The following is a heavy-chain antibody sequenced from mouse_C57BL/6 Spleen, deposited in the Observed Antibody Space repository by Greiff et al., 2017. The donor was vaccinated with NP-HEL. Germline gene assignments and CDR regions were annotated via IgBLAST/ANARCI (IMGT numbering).Heavy chain of an antibody. CDR1: GYAFSSSW. Sequence: QVQLQQSGPELVKPGASVKISCKASGYAFSSSWMNWVKQRPGKGLEWIGRIYPGDGDTNYNGKFKGKATLTADKSSSTAYMQLSSLTSEDSAVYFCARFDGFRVRYFDYWGQGTTLTVSS. D-gene: IGHD2-3*01. J-gene: IGHJ2*01. CDR3: ARFDGFRVRYFDY. V-gene: IGHV1-82*01. CDR2: IYPGDGDT.